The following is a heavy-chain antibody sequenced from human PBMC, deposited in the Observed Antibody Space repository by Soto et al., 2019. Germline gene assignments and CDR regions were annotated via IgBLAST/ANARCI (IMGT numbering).Heavy chain of an antibody. CDR3: AGGGAGSGPFTWELPDH. J-gene: IGHJ4*02. D-gene: IGHD1-26*01. Sequence: QMQLVQSGAEVKKTGSTVTVSCKALGNTFTYRYLHWVRQAPGQALEWMGWITPVRGDVHYPQKFQERVTITRDRSINTAYMRMSSLRSEDTAMYYCAGGGAGSGPFTWELPDHWGQGTLVTVSS. CDR1: GNTFTYRY. CDR2: ITPVRGDV. V-gene: IGHV1-45*02.